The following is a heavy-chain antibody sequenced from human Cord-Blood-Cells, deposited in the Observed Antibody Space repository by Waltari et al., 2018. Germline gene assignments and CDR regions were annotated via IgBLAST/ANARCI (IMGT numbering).Heavy chain of an antibody. V-gene: IGHV1-69*01. D-gene: IGHD3-22*01. CDR3: ARESDYYDSSGYYYAFDI. J-gene: IGHJ3*02. CDR2: IIPIFGTA. Sequence: QVQLVQSGAEVKKPGSSVKVSCKAAGGTFSSYAISWVRPAPGQGLEWMGGIIPIFGTANYAQKFQSRVTITADESTSTAYMELSSLRSEDTAVYYCARESDYYDSSGYYYAFDIWGQGTMVTVSS. CDR1: GGTFSSYA.